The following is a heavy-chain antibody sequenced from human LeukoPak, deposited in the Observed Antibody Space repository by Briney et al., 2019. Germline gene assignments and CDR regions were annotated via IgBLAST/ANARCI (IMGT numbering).Heavy chain of an antibody. V-gene: IGHV5-51*01. Sequence: GESLKISCKGSGYSFTSYWIGWVRQMPGKGLEWMGIIYPSDSDTRYSPSFQGQVTISADKSIRTAYLQWSSLKASDTAMYYCARQYYDSSGFYPYFDYWGQGTQVTVSS. D-gene: IGHD3-22*01. CDR2: IYPSDSDT. J-gene: IGHJ4*02. CDR3: ARQYYDSSGFYPYFDY. CDR1: GYSFTSYW.